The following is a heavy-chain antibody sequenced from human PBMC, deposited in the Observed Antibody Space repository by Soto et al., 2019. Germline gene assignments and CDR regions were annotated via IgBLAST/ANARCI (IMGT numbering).Heavy chain of an antibody. CDR2: MNPNSGNT. V-gene: IGHV1-8*01. D-gene: IGHD3-16*02. CDR3: ARGYDYIWGSYRYAIGHYYYMDV. CDR1: GYTFTSYD. J-gene: IGHJ6*03. Sequence: ASVKVSCKASGYTFTSYDINWVRQATGQGLEWMGWMNPNSGNTGYAQKFQGRVTMTRNTSISTAYMELSSLRSEDTAVYYCARGYDYIWGSYRYAIGHYYYMDVWGKGTTVTVSS.